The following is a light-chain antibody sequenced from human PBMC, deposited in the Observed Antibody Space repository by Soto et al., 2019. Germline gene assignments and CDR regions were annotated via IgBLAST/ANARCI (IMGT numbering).Light chain of an antibody. V-gene: IGKV3-15*01. Sequence: EIVMTQSPATLSVSPGERASLSCRASQSVSSNLAWHQQKPGQAPRLLIYDASTSATGIPARFSGSGSGTEFTLTLSSLQSEDFAVYYCQQYNNWPRTFGQGTKLEIK. CDR1: QSVSSN. CDR2: DAS. CDR3: QQYNNWPRT. J-gene: IGKJ2*01.